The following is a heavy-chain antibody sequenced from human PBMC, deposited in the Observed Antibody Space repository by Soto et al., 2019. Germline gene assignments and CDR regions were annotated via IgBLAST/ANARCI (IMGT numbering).Heavy chain of an antibody. Sequence: SETLSLTCAVSSGSISSSNWWSWVRQPPGKGLEWIGEIYYSGSTNYNPSLNSRVTISVDKSKNQFSLEVRSLSAADTAVYYCAKDNRDSSGYYYAPYYYYYYGMDVWGQGTTVTVSS. D-gene: IGHD3-22*01. CDR3: AKDNRDSSGYYYAPYYYYYYGMDV. V-gene: IGHV4-4*02. CDR1: SGSISSSNW. CDR2: IYYSGST. J-gene: IGHJ6*02.